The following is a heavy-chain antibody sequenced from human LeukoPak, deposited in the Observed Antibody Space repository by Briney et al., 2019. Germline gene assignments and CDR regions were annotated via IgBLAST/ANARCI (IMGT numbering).Heavy chain of an antibody. CDR3: AKDKGGSWWGFDY. CDR1: GFTFSSYA. J-gene: IGHJ4*02. CDR2: ISGSGGSA. D-gene: IGHD6-13*01. V-gene: IGHV3-23*01. Sequence: GGSLRLSCAASGFTFSSYAMSWVRQAPGKGLEWVSTISGSGGSAYYADSVKGRFTISRDNSKNTLYLQMNSLRAEDTAVYYCAKDKGGSWWGFDYWGQGTLVTVSS.